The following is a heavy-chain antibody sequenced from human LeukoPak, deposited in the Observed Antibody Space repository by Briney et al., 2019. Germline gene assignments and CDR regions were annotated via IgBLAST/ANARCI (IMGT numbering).Heavy chain of an antibody. D-gene: IGHD1/OR15-1a*01. CDR2: IYSSGYT. CDR3: ARGEHSVDS. CDR1: GGAIRSHY. Sequence: PSETLSLTCTVSGGAIRSHYWNWIRQPAGKGPEWIGRIYSSGYTNDNPFLKSRITMSVDMSKNQFSLRLNSVTAADTAVYYCARGEHSVDSWGQGMLVTVSS. V-gene: IGHV4-4*07. J-gene: IGHJ4*02.